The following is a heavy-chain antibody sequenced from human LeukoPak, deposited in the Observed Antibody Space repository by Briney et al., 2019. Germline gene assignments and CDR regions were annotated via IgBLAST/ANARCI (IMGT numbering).Heavy chain of an antibody. CDR3: AKSVGYYDSSGYYLLYYFDY. D-gene: IGHD3-22*01. CDR2: ISGSGGST. CDR1: GFTFSSYA. J-gene: IGHJ4*02. Sequence: GGSLRLSCAASGFTFSSYAMSWVRQAPGKGLEWVSAISGSGGSTYYADSVKGRFTISRDNPKNTLYLQMNSLRAEDTAVYYCAKSVGYYDSSGYYLLYYFDYWGQGTLVTVSS. V-gene: IGHV3-23*01.